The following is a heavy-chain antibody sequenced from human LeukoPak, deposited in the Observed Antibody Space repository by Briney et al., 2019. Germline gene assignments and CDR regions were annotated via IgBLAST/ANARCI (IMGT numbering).Heavy chain of an antibody. Sequence: GGSLRLSCAASGFIFSTYSMIWVRQAPGKGLEWVAYISISGSSIYYADAVKGRFTISRDNAKNSLYLQMKSLRAEDTALYYCGKDVKFNRLNYFDYWGQGTLVTVSS. J-gene: IGHJ4*02. V-gene: IGHV3-21*04. CDR1: GFIFSTYS. CDR3: GKDVKFNRLNYFDY. CDR2: ISISGSSI. D-gene: IGHD6-25*01.